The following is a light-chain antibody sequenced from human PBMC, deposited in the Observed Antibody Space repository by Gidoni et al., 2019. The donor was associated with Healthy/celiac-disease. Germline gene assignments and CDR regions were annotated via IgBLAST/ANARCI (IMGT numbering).Light chain of an antibody. CDR2: DAS. CDR3: QQRSNRIT. J-gene: IGKJ5*01. Sequence: EIVLTQSPATLSLSPGERATLSCRSSQSVSSYLAWYQQKPGQAPRLLIYDASNRATGIPARFSGSGSGTDFTITISSLEPEDFAVYYCQQRSNRITFGQGTRLEIK. CDR1: QSVSSY. V-gene: IGKV3-11*01.